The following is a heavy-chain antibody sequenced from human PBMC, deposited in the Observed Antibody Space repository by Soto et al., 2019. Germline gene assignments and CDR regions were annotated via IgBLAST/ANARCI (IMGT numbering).Heavy chain of an antibody. CDR2: IWYDGSNK. D-gene: IGHD5-12*01. Sequence: QVQLVESGGGVVQPGRSLRLSCAASGFTFSSYGMHWVRQAPGKGLEWVAVIWYDGSNKYYADSVKGRFTISRDNSKNTLYLQMNSLRAEDTAVYYCARSIGYSGRDGMDVWGQGTTVTVSS. V-gene: IGHV3-33*01. J-gene: IGHJ6*02. CDR3: ARSIGYSGRDGMDV. CDR1: GFTFSSYG.